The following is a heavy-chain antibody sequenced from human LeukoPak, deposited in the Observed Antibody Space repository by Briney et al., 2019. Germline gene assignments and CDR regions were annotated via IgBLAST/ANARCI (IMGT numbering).Heavy chain of an antibody. CDR2: ISAYNGNT. V-gene: IGHV1-18*01. Sequence: ASVKVSCKASGHTFPSYGISWVRQAPGQGLEWMGWISAYNGNTNYAQKLQGRVTMTTDTSTSTAYMELRSLRSDDTAVYYCARDQGGSGSYYTYYYYMDVWGKGTTVTISS. J-gene: IGHJ6*03. CDR1: GHTFPSYG. D-gene: IGHD3-10*01. CDR3: ARDQGGSGSYYTYYYYMDV.